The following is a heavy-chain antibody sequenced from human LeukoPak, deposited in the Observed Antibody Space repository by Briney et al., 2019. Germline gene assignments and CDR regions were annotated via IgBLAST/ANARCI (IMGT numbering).Heavy chain of an antibody. CDR3: ARVRAIYCSGGSCYSLGY. CDR1: GYTFTGYY. Sequence: ASVKVSCKASGYTFTGYYMHWVRQAPGQGLEWMGWMNPNSGNTGYAQKFQGRVTMTRNTSISTAYMELSSLRSEDTAMYYCARVRAIYCSGGSCYSLGYWGQGTLVTVSS. D-gene: IGHD2-15*01. V-gene: IGHV1-8*02. CDR2: MNPNSGNT. J-gene: IGHJ4*02.